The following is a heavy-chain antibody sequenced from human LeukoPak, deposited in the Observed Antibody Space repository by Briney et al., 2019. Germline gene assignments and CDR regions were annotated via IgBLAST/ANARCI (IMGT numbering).Heavy chain of an antibody. CDR2: INEDGSEK. Sequence: GGSLRLSCVASGFTFSTYWMSWVRQAPGKGLEWVANINEDGSEKYFADSVRGRFTISRDNGKSSLYLQMDSLRAEDTAVYYCARGAGYNYPYYFDYWGQGTLVTVSS. V-gene: IGHV3-7*03. D-gene: IGHD5-24*01. CDR3: ARGAGYNYPYYFDY. CDR1: GFTFSTYW. J-gene: IGHJ4*02.